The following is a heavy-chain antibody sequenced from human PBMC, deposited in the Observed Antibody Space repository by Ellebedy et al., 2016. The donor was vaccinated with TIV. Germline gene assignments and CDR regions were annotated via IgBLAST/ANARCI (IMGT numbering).Heavy chain of an antibody. CDR3: ARSLQWLVGAIDY. V-gene: IGHV4-4*02. D-gene: IGHD6-19*01. CDR2: IYHSGST. J-gene: IGHJ4*02. CDR1: GGSISSSNW. Sequence: GSLRLSCAVSGGSISSSNWWSWVRQPPGKGLEWIGEIYHSGSTNYNPSLKSRVTISVDKSKNQFSLKLSSVAAADTAVYYCARSLQWLVGAIDYWGQGTLVTVSS.